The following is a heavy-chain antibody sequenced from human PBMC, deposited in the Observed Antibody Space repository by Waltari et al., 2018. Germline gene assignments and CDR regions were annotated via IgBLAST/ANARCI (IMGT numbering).Heavy chain of an antibody. D-gene: IGHD3-3*01. CDR2: IYYSGST. J-gene: IGHJ6*03. CDR1: GGSISSYY. Sequence: QVQLQESGPGLVKPSETLSLTCPVPGGSISSYYWSWIRQPPGKGLEWIGYIYYSGSTNYNPSRKSRVTISVDTSKNQFSLKLSSVTAADTAVYYCARAYYDFWSGQFYYYYMDVWGKGTTVTVSS. V-gene: IGHV4-59*01. CDR3: ARAYYDFWSGQFYYYYMDV.